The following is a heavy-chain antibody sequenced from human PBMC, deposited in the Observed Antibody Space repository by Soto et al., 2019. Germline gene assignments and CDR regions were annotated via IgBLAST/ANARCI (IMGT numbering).Heavy chain of an antibody. D-gene: IGHD3-22*01. Sequence: QVQLQESGPALVEPSQTLSLTCTVSGGSISSGDYYWTWIRQPPGTGLEWLGYIYYIGSTYYNPSPESRVTISVDTSVNQFSLRLSSVTAADTAVYYCARADSSGYSYFDYWGQGSLITVSS. CDR3: ARADSSGYSYFDY. CDR1: GGSISSGDYY. J-gene: IGHJ4*02. CDR2: IYYIGST. V-gene: IGHV4-30-4*01.